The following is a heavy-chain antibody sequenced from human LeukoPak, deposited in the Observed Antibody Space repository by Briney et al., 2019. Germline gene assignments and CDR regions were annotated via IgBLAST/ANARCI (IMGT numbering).Heavy chain of an antibody. J-gene: IGHJ4*02. Sequence: GESLKISCKGSGNSFTSYWIGWVRQMPGKGLEWMGIIYPGDSDTRYSPSFQGQVTISADKSISTAYLQWSSLKASDTAMYYCARRRDSSGYYLDYWGQGTLVTVSS. CDR2: IYPGDSDT. CDR1: GNSFTSYW. CDR3: ARRRDSSGYYLDY. V-gene: IGHV5-51*01. D-gene: IGHD3-22*01.